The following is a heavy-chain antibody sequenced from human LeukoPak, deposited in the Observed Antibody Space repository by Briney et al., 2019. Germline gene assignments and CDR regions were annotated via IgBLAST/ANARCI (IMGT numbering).Heavy chain of an antibody. D-gene: IGHD2-15*01. J-gene: IGHJ6*03. CDR1: GGSISSYY. Sequence: PAETLSLTCTVSGGSISSYYWSWMRQPAGKGLEWIGRIYTSGSTNYNPSLQSRVTMSVDTSKNQFALKLSSVTAADTAGYYCTGAVATYYMDVWGKGTTVTVSS. CDR2: IYTSGST. V-gene: IGHV4-4*07. CDR3: TGAVATYYMDV.